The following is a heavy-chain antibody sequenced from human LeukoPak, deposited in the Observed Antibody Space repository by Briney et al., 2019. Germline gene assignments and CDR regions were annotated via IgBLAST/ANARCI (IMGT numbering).Heavy chain of an antibody. J-gene: IGHJ5*02. CDR2: INHSGST. CDR1: GGSFSGYY. D-gene: IGHD1-26*01. V-gene: IGHV4-34*01. CDR3: ASKRAYCQNWFDP. Sequence: SETLSLACAVYGGSFSGYYWSWIRQPPGKGLEWIGEINHSGSTNYNPSLKSRVTISVDTSKNQFSLKLSSVTAADTAVYYCASKRAYCQNWFDPWGQGTLVTVSS.